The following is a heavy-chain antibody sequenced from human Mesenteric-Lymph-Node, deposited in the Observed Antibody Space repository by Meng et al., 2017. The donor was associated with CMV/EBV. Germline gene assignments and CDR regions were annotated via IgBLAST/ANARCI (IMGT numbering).Heavy chain of an antibody. J-gene: IGHJ3*02. V-gene: IGHV3-48*03. Sequence: GGSLRLSCVASGFTFNSYEMNWVRQAPGEGLEWVSYISSSGITIYYADSVKGRFTISRDNAKNSLYLQMNSLRAEDTAVYYCARQGITGTTEAFDIWGQGTMVTVSS. CDR2: ISSSGITI. CDR3: ARQGITGTTEAFDI. CDR1: GFTFNSYE. D-gene: IGHD1-7*01.